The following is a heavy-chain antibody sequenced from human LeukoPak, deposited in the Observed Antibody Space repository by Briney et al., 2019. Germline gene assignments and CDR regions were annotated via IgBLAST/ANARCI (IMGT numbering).Heavy chain of an antibody. Sequence: SETLSLTCTVSGGSISSSSYYWGWIRQPPGKGLEWIGSIYYSGSTYYNPSLKSRVTISVDTSKNQFSLKLSSVTAADTAVYYCARHLDYYDSSGCAFDIWGQGTMVTVSS. CDR3: ARHLDYYDSSGCAFDI. J-gene: IGHJ3*02. D-gene: IGHD3-22*01. CDR1: GGSISSSSYY. V-gene: IGHV4-39*01. CDR2: IYYSGST.